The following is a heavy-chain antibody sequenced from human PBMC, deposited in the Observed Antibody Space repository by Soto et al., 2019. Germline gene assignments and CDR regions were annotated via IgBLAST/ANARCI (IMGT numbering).Heavy chain of an antibody. J-gene: IGHJ6*02. CDR2: IYYSGST. CDR1: GGSISSGDYY. Sequence: SETLSLTCTVSGGSISSGDYYWSWIRQPPGKGLEWIGYIYYSGSTYYNPSLKSRVTISVDTSKNQFSLKLSSVTAADTAVYYCARVAISGRHMYYYYGMDVWGQGTTVTVSS. D-gene: IGHD3-10*01. CDR3: ARVAISGRHMYYYYGMDV. V-gene: IGHV4-30-4*01.